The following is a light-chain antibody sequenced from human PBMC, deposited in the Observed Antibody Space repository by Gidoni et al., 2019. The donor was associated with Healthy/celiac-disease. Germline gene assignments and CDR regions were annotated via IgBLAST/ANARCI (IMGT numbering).Light chain of an antibody. V-gene: IGKV1-39*01. CDR2: AAS. J-gene: IGKJ2*01. CDR1: QSISSY. CDR3: QQSYSTPRT. Sequence: EIHMTPSPSSLSASVGDRVTITCRASQSISSYLNWYQQKPGKAPKLLIYAASSLQSGVPSRFSGSGSGTDFTLTISSLQPEDFATYYCQQSYSTPRTFGQGTKLEIK.